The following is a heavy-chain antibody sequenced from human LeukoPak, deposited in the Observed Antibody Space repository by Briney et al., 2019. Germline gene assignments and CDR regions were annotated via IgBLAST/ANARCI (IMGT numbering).Heavy chain of an antibody. CDR2: VYSGTN. V-gene: IGHV4-59*02. Sequence: SETLSLTCTVPGGSVAGNYWSWIRQSPEKGLEWIGFVYSGTNNYNPSLRGRVTISEDTAKNQFSLKLTSVTAADTAVYYCVKGGQWDLLLAWGHGTLVSVSA. CDR1: GGSVAGNY. J-gene: IGHJ5*01. CDR3: VKGGQWDLLLA. D-gene: IGHD1-26*01.